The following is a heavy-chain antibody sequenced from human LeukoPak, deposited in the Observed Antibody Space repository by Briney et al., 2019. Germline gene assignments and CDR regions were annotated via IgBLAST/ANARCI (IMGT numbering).Heavy chain of an antibody. V-gene: IGHV4-59*12. D-gene: IGHD3-10*01. CDR2: IYYSGST. J-gene: IGHJ4*02. CDR1: GGSFSGYY. CDR3: ARRLRFGAGIDY. Sequence: SETLSLTCAVYGGSFSGYYWSWIRQPPGKGLEWIGYIYYSGSTNYNPSLKSRVTISVDTSKNQFSVKLSSVTDADTAVYYCARRLRFGAGIDYWGQGTLVTVSS.